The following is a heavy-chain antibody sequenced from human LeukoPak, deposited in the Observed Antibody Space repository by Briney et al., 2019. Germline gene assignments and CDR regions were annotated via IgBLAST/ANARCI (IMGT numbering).Heavy chain of an antibody. J-gene: IGHJ4*02. CDR1: GGSISSYY. V-gene: IGHV4-59*08. CDR3: ARHPTYYYGSGSCYYFDY. Sequence: SETLSLTCTVSGGSISSYYWSWIRQPPGKGLEWIGYIYYSGSTNYNPSLKSRVTISVDTSKNQFSLKLSSVTAADTAVYYCARHPTYYYGSGSCYYFDYWGQGTLATVSS. D-gene: IGHD3-10*01. CDR2: IYYSGST.